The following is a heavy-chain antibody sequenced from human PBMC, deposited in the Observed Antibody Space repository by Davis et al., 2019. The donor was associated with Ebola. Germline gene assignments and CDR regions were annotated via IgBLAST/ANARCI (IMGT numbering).Heavy chain of an antibody. V-gene: IGHV1-2*04. D-gene: IGHD1-26*01. Sequence: ASVKVSCKASGYTFTGYYMHWVRQAPGQGLEWMGWINPNSGGTNYAQKFQGWVTMTRDTSISTAYMELSRLRSDDTAVYYCARGGGRSIVGASTGTYYYYGMDVWGQGTTVTVSS. CDR3: ARGGGRSIVGASTGTYYYYGMDV. CDR2: INPNSGGT. CDR1: GYTFTGYY. J-gene: IGHJ6*02.